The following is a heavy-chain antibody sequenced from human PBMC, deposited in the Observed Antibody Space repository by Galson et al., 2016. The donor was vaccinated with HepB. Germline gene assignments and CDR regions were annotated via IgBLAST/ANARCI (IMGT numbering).Heavy chain of an antibody. D-gene: IGHD2-15*01. CDR3: ASDGGFGIHFDS. CDR1: GFSFSNYN. Sequence: SLRLSCAASGFSFSNYNMNWVRQAPGKGLEWVSYIESTGSPIYYADSVKGRFIISRDNAKNSLDLQMNSLRDEDTAVYYCASDGGFGIHFDSWGQGTLVTVSS. CDR2: IESTGSPI. J-gene: IGHJ4*02. V-gene: IGHV3-48*02.